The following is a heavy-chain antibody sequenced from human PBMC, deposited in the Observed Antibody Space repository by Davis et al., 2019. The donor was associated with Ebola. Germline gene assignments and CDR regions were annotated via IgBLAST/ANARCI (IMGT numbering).Heavy chain of an antibody. V-gene: IGHV1-2*02. J-gene: IGHJ4*02. CDR2: INPHSGDT. Sequence: ASVQVSCKASGYTFIAYYIHWVRQASGQGLEWVGWINPHSGDTNYAQKFQGRVTLTRDTSITTAYMELTSLTSDDTAIYYCARAPGHTTVITLRNLDYWAQGTLVTVSS. CDR3: ARAPGHTTVITLRNLDY. CDR1: GYTFIAYY. D-gene: IGHD4-17*01.